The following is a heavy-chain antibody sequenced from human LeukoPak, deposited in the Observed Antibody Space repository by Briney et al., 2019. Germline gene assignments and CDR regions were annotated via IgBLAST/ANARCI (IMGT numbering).Heavy chain of an antibody. J-gene: IGHJ4*02. D-gene: IGHD3-22*01. CDR3: GRAGGGGYYDSSGYPDY. V-gene: IGHV4-59*01. CDR2: IYYSGST. CDR1: GGSISSNY. Sequence: PSETLSLTCTVSGGSISSNYWSWIRQPPGKGLEWIGYIYYSGSTNYNPSLKSRVTISVDTSKNQFSLKLSSVTAADAAVYYCGRAGGGGYYDSSGYPDYWGQGTLVTVSS.